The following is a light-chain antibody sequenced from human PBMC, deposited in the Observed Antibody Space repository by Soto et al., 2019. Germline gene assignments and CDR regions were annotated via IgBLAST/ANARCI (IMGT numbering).Light chain of an antibody. J-gene: IGKJ4*01. V-gene: IGKV3-11*01. Sequence: EVALTQSPGTLSLSPGERATLSCRASQSVNSYLVWYQQKPGQAPRLLIYDASNRAPGIPARFSGSGSGTDFTLTISSLEPEDFAGYYGQQRKNWPPLTFGGGTKVEI. CDR3: QQRKNWPPLT. CDR1: QSVNSY. CDR2: DAS.